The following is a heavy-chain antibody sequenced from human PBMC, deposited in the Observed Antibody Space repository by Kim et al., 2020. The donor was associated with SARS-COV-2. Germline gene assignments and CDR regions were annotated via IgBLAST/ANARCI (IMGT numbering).Heavy chain of an antibody. CDR2: IRSSSLYI. CDR1: GFTFSSYA. V-gene: IGHV3-21*01. D-gene: IGHD1-7*01. J-gene: IGHJ6*02. Sequence: GGSLRLSCATSGFTFSSYAMNWVRQAPGKGLEWVSFIRSSSLYIYYADLLKGRFTISRDDAKNSLYLQMNSLRTEDTAVYYCARPRTGTLGYFYYGMDVWGQGTTVTVSS. CDR3: ARPRTGTLGYFYYGMDV.